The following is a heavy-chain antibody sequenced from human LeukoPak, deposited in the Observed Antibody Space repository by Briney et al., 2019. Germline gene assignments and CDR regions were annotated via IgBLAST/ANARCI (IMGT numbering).Heavy chain of an antibody. CDR3: AKGTKRWLQSYYYYYMDV. CDR1: GFTFSSYT. V-gene: IGHV3-23*01. CDR2: ISGSGGST. Sequence: EGSLRLSCAASGFTFSSYTMSWVRQAPGKGLEWVSAISGSGGSTYYADSVKGRFTISRDNSKNTLYLQMNSLRAEDTAVYYCAKGTKRWLQSYYYYYMDVWGKGTTVTVSS. D-gene: IGHD5-24*01. J-gene: IGHJ6*03.